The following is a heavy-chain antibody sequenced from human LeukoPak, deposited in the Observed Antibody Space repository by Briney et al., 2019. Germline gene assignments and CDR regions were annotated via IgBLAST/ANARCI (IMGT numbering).Heavy chain of an antibody. CDR3: AREKYCSSTSCYNVWDY. Sequence: PSETLSLTCTVSGGSISSYYWSWIRQPPGKGLEWIGEINHSGSTNYNPSLKSRVTISVDTSKNQFSLKLSSVTAADTAVYYCAREKYCSSTSCYNVWDYWGQGTLVTVSS. J-gene: IGHJ4*02. CDR2: INHSGST. V-gene: IGHV4-34*01. D-gene: IGHD2-2*02. CDR1: GGSISSYY.